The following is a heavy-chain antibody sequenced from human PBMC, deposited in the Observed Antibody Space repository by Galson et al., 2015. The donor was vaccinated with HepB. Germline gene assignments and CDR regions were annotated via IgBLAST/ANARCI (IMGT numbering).Heavy chain of an antibody. Sequence: SVKVSCKASGYTFTGYYIHWVRQAPGQGLEWMGWINPNSGGTNYPQKFQGRVTMTRDTSISTAYMELSRLRSDDTAVYYCAREGDIVVVPTRYYYMDVWGKGTKVTVSS. CDR2: INPNSGGT. CDR3: AREGDIVVVPTRYYYMDV. CDR1: GYTFTGYY. D-gene: IGHD2-15*01. J-gene: IGHJ6*03. V-gene: IGHV1-2*02.